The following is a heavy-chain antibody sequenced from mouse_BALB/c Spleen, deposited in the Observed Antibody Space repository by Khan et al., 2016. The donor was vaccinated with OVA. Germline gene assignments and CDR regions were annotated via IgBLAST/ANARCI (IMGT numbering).Heavy chain of an antibody. CDR3: ARSNSLWPMDY. CDR2: IDPANGDT. Sequence: VRLQQSGAELVKPGASVKLSCTASGFNINDTCLHWVKQRPEQGLEWIGRIDPANGDTKYDPKFQAKATITADTPSNIAYLQLSSLTSEDTAVYYGARSNSLWPMDYWGQGTSVTVSS. CDR1: GFNINDTC. D-gene: IGHD1-1*01. V-gene: IGHV14-3*02. J-gene: IGHJ4*01.